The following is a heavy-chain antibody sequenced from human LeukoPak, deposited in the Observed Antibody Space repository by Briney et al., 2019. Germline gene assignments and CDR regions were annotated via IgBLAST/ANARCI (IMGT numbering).Heavy chain of an antibody. J-gene: IGHJ4*02. V-gene: IGHV3-53*01. CDR1: GFTDSSNY. D-gene: IGHD3-10*01. CDR3: AKSVVLSGLDY. CDR2: IYSGGST. Sequence: PGGSLRLSCAASGFTDSSNYMSWVRQAPGKGLEWVSVIYSGGSTYYADSVKGRFTISRDNSKNTLYLHMNSLRADDTAIYYCAKSVVLSGLDYWGQGTLVTVSS.